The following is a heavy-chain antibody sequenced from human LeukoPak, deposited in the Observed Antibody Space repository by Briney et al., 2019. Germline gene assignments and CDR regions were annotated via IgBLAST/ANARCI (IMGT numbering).Heavy chain of an antibody. CDR1: GYTFTSYG. CDR3: ARDIVVVPAAYNWFDP. Sequence: ASVKVSCKASGYTFTSYGISWVRQAPRQGLEWMGWISAYNGNTNYAQKLQGRVTMTTDTSTSTAYMELRSLRSDDTAVYYCARDIVVVPAAYNWFDPWGQGTLVTVSS. V-gene: IGHV1-18*04. CDR2: ISAYNGNT. J-gene: IGHJ5*02. D-gene: IGHD2-2*01.